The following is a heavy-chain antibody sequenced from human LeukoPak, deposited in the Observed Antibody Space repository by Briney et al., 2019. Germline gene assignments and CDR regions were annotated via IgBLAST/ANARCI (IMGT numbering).Heavy chain of an antibody. CDR3: ASNQWPNWYFDL. V-gene: IGHV4-39*07. D-gene: IGHD6-19*01. Sequence: SETLSLTCTVSGGSISSSGYYWGWIRQPPGKGLEWIGSIYYSGSTFYNPSLKSRVTISGDTSKNQFSLRLSSVTAADTAVYYCASNQWPNWYFDLWGRGTLVTVSS. J-gene: IGHJ2*01. CDR2: IYYSGST. CDR1: GGSISSSGYY.